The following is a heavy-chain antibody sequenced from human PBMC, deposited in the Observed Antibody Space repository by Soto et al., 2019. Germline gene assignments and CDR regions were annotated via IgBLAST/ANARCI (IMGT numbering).Heavy chain of an antibody. J-gene: IGHJ4*02. V-gene: IGHV3-33*01. CDR2: IWYDGSNK. CDR3: ARDKSGGSYGLDY. D-gene: IGHD1-26*01. CDR1: GFTFSSYG. Sequence: QVQLVESGGGVVQPGRSLRLSCAASGFTFSSYGMHWVRQAPGKGLEWVAVIWYDGSNKYYADSVKGRFTISRDNSKNTLYLQMNSLRAEDTAVYYGARDKSGGSYGLDYWGQGTLVTVSS.